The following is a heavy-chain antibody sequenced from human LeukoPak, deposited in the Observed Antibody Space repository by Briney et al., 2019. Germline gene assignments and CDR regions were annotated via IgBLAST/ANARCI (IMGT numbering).Heavy chain of an antibody. J-gene: IGHJ4*02. CDR3: ARVPYDSSGYYSFSIDY. Sequence: PGGSLRLSCAASGFTVSSNYMSWVRQAPGKGLEWVSVIYSGGSTYYADSVKGRFTISRDNSKNTLYLQMNSLRAEDTAVYYCARVPYDSSGYYSFSIDYWGQGTLVTVSS. CDR1: GFTVSSNY. CDR2: IYSGGST. V-gene: IGHV3-53*01. D-gene: IGHD3-22*01.